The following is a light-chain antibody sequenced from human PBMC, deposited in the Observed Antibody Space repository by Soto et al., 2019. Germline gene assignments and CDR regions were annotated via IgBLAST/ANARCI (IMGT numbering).Light chain of an antibody. CDR2: AAS. CDR1: QSLLYSNGYNY. V-gene: IGKV1-39*01. Sequence: MTQSPLSLPVTPGEPASISCRSNQSLLYSNGYNYLDWYQQKPGKAPKLLIYAASSLQSGVPSRFSGSGSGTDFTLTISSLQPEDFATYYCQQSYSTPRAFGQGSRLEIK. J-gene: IGKJ5*01. CDR3: QQSYSTPRA.